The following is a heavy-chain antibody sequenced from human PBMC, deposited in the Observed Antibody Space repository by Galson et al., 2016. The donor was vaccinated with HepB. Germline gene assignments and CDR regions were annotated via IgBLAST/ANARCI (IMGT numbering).Heavy chain of an antibody. J-gene: IGHJ3*01. CDR3: AREEWEALRNAFDV. D-gene: IGHD1-26*01. Sequence: SETLSLTCTLSAGSIGGYFWSWIRQPPGKGLEWIGNIFYSGSTRYNSTLQSRVTISLDKSKNQFSLNLRSATAADTAIYFCAREEWEALRNAFDVWGQGTMVTVSS. CDR2: IFYSGST. V-gene: IGHV4-59*01. CDR1: AGSIGGYF.